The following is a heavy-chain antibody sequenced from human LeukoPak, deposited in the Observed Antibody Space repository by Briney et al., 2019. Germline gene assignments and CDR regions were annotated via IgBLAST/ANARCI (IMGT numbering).Heavy chain of an antibody. CDR1: GGSFSGYY. D-gene: IGHD3-3*01. CDR2: INHSGST. J-gene: IGHJ4*02. Sequence: SETLSLTCAVYGGSFSGYYWSWIRQPPGKGLEWIGEINHSGSTNYNPSLKSRVTISVDTSKNQFSLKLSSVTAADTAVYYCASISFWSGYYSFDYWGQGTLVTVSS. CDR3: ASISFWSGYYSFDY. V-gene: IGHV4-34*01.